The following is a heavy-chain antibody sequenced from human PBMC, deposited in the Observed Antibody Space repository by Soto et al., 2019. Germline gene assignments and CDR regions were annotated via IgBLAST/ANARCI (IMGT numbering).Heavy chain of an antibody. CDR2: IIPIFGTA. Sequence: QVQLVQSGAEVKKPGSSVKVSCKASGRTFSSYAISWVRQAPGQGLEWMGGIIPIFGTANYAQKFQGRVTITADESTSTDYMELRSLRSENTAVYYCANTYYYDSSGYYTFSSTFDPWGQGTLVTVSS. D-gene: IGHD3-22*01. CDR1: GRTFSSYA. J-gene: IGHJ5*02. V-gene: IGHV1-69*01. CDR3: ANTYYYDSSGYYTFSSTFDP.